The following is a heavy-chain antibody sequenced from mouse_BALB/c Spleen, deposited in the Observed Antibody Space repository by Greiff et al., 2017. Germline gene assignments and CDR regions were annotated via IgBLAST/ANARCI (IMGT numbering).Heavy chain of an antibody. J-gene: IGHJ2*01. CDR1: GFTFSSYG. D-gene: IGHD2-1*01. CDR2: INSNGGST. Sequence: EVHLVESGGGLVQPGGSLKLSCAASGFTFSSYGMSWVRQTPDKRLELVATINSNGGSTYYPDSVKGRFTISRDNAKNTLYLQMRSLKSEDTAMYYCARDGNYLFDYWGQGTTLTVSS. CDR3: ARDGNYLFDY. V-gene: IGHV5-6-3*01.